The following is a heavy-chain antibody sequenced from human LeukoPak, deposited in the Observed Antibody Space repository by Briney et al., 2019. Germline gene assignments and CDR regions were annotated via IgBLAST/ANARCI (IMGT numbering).Heavy chain of an antibody. J-gene: IGHJ6*02. D-gene: IGHD6-13*01. CDR2: MNPNSGIT. CDR1: GYTFTSYD. CDR3: ARYISSYVYSSSWYGYYYGMDV. V-gene: IGHV1-8*01. Sequence: ASVKVSCKASGYTFTSYDINWVRQATGQGLEWMGWMNPNSGITGYAQKFQGRVTMTRNTSISTAYMELSSLRSEDTAVYYCARYISSYVYSSSWYGYYYGMDVWGQGTTVTVSS.